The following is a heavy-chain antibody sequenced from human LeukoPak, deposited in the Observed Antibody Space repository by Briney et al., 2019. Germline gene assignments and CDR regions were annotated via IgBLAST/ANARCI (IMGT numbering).Heavy chain of an antibody. CDR3: ARSHYDILTGYCHYFDY. CDR1: GYTFTSYG. V-gene: IGHV1-18*01. J-gene: IGHJ4*02. D-gene: IGHD3-9*01. Sequence: ASVKVSCKASGYTFTSYGISWVRQAPGQGLEWMGWISAYNGNTNYAQKLQGRVTMTTDTSTSTAYVELRSLRSDDTAVYYCARSHYDILTGYCHYFDYWGQGTLVTVSS. CDR2: ISAYNGNT.